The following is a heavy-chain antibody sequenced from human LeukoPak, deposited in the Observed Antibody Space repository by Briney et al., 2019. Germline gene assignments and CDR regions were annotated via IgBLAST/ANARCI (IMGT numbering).Heavy chain of an antibody. CDR3: ARGRRYCSSTSCYSWFDP. Sequence: GASVKVSCKASGYTFTSYGISWVRQAPGQGLEWMGWISAYNGNTNYAQKLQGRVTMTTDTSTSTAYMELRSLRSDDTAVYYCARGRRYCSSTSCYSWFDPWGQGTLVTVSS. D-gene: IGHD2-2*01. CDR1: GYTFTSYG. V-gene: IGHV1-18*01. CDR2: ISAYNGNT. J-gene: IGHJ5*02.